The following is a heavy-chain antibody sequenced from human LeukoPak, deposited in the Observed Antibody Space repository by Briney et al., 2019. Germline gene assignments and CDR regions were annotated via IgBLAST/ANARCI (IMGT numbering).Heavy chain of an antibody. V-gene: IGHV3-74*01. CDR1: GFTLSPYW. CDR2: INSDGSST. J-gene: IGHJ4*02. CDR3: ARARCSRTSCNTESDY. Sequence: PGGSLGLSCSAFGFTLSPYWMHWVRQSPGKGLVWVSRINSDGSSTTYADSVKGRFTISRDNTKNTLYLQMNILRAEDTAVYYCARARCSRTSCNTESDYWGQGTLVTVSS. D-gene: IGHD2-2*01.